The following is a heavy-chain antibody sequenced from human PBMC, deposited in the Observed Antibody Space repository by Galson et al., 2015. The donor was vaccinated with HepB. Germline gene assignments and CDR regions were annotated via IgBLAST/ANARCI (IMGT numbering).Heavy chain of an antibody. Sequence: LRLSCAASGFTFGRYGMHWVRQAPGKGPEWVAFISYGGSDKYYADSVMGRFTISRDNSKSTLYLQMNSLIVDDTAVYYCARAAPLPDGNQINTDNNWFDPWGQGTLVTVSS. V-gene: IGHV3-30-3*01. J-gene: IGHJ5*02. CDR1: GFTFGRYG. D-gene: IGHD1-1*01. CDR3: ARAAPLPDGNQINTDNNWFDP. CDR2: ISYGGSDK.